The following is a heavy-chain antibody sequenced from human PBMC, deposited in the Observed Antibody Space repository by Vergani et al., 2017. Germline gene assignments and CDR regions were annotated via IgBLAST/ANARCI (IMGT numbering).Heavy chain of an antibody. J-gene: IGHJ4*02. V-gene: IGHV3-30*02. CDR2: IRYEGSNK. D-gene: IGHD3-22*01. CDR3: AKDRGPYYDSSGCNY. Sequence: QVQLVESGGGVVQPGGSLRLSCAASGFTFSSYGMQWVRQAPGKGLEWVAFIRYEGSNKYYSDSVKGRFTISRDNSKNTLYLQMNSLRAEDTAVYYCAKDRGPYYDSSGCNYWGQGTLVTVSS. CDR1: GFTFSSYG.